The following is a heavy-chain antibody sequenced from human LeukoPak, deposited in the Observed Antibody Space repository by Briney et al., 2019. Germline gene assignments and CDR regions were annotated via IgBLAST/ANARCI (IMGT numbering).Heavy chain of an antibody. V-gene: IGHV4-59*01. D-gene: IGHD6-13*01. CDR3: ARLYSSTWEGYFQH. CDR2: IYYSGST. CDR1: GGSISNYY. Sequence: PSETLSLTCTVSGGSISNYYWSWIRQPPGKGLEWIGYIYYSGSTNYNPSLKSRVTISVDTSKNQFSLKLSSVTAADTAVYYCARLYSSTWEGYFQHWGQGTLVTVSS. J-gene: IGHJ1*01.